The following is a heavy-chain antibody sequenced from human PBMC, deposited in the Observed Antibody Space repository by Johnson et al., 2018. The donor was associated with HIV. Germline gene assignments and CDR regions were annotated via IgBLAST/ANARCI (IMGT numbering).Heavy chain of an antibody. D-gene: IGHD6-13*01. CDR1: GFTFSSYD. J-gene: IGHJ3*02. Sequence: MLLVESGGGLVQPGRSLRLSCAASGFTFSSYDMHWVHQAPGKGLEYVSAITSNGGSTYYAKSVKGRFTISRDNSKNTLYLQMGSLRAEDMAVYYCAREGAWSLRAAAGRGAFDIWGQGTMVTVSS. CDR3: AREGAWSLRAAAGRGAFDI. V-gene: IGHV3-64*01. CDR2: ITSNGGST.